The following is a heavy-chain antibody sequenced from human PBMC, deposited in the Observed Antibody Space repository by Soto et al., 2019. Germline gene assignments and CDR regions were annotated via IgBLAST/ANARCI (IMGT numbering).Heavy chain of an antibody. J-gene: IGHJ3*02. Sequence: PSETLSLTCSVYVGSFSGYYWSWIRQPPGKGLEWIGEINHSGSTNYNPSLKSRVTISVDTSKNQFSLKLSSVTAADTAVYYCARGVTMIVVVITKVDAFDIWGQGTMVTVSS. CDR2: INHSGST. V-gene: IGHV4-34*01. CDR1: VGSFSGYY. D-gene: IGHD3-22*01. CDR3: ARGVTMIVVVITKVDAFDI.